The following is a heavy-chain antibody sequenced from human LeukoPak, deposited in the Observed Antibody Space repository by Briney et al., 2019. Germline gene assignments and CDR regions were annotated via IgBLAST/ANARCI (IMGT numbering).Heavy chain of an antibody. Sequence: GGSLRLSCAASGFTFSSYAMSWVHQAPGKGLEWVSAISGSGGSTYYADSVEGRFTISRDNSKNTLYLQMNSLRAEDTAVYYCARAGDYYSTGDYWGQGTLVTVSS. D-gene: IGHD3-22*01. CDR2: ISGSGGST. CDR1: GFTFSSYA. V-gene: IGHV3-23*01. J-gene: IGHJ4*02. CDR3: ARAGDYYSTGDY.